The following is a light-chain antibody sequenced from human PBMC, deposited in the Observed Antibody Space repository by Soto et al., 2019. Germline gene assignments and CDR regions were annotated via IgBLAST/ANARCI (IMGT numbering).Light chain of an antibody. CDR2: GAS. CDR3: QQYTGPPTT. V-gene: IGKV3-20*01. CDR1: QSVTNY. J-gene: IGKJ5*01. Sequence: EIFLTQSPVTLSLSPGETATLSCRASQSVTNYLAWYQQKPGQAPRLLTYGASTRAAGIPDRLSGSGSGTDFSLTITRLEPEDSAVYFCQQYTGPPTTFGQGTRLEIX.